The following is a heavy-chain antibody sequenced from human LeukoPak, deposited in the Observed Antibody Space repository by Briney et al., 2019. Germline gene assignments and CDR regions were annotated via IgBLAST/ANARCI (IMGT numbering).Heavy chain of an antibody. CDR2: INPNSGGT. J-gene: IGHJ6*02. Sequence: ASVKVSCKASGYTFTGYYMHWVRQAPGQGLEWMGRINPNSGGTNYAQKFQGRVTMTRDTSISTAYMELSRLRSDDTAVYYCASTPLTGTTELDYYYGMDVWGQGTTVTVSS. D-gene: IGHD1-20*01. V-gene: IGHV1-2*06. CDR3: ASTPLTGTTELDYYYGMDV. CDR1: GYTFTGYY.